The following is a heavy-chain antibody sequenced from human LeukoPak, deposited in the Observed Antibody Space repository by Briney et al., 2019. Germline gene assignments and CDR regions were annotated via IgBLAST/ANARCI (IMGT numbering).Heavy chain of an antibody. J-gene: IGHJ4*02. D-gene: IGHD3-3*01. CDR2: ISYDGSKQ. CDR3: GSTIFGVVIDLDSGYY. V-gene: IGHV3-30*04. Sequence: GRSLRLSCASSGFTFSNYAMHWVRQAPGKGLEWVAVISYDGSKQDYADPVKGRFTISRDNSKNTLYLQMNSLRAEDTAVYYCGSTIFGVVIDLDSGYYWGQGTLVTVSS. CDR1: GFTFSNYA.